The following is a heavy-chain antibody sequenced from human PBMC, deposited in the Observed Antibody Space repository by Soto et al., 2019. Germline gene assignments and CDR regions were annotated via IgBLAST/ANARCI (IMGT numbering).Heavy chain of an antibody. V-gene: IGHV3-23*01. CDR2: LSGSGVST. CDR3: AKIESRFYYDSTGYYPFDY. Sequence: TASGFTFSNYAMTWVRQAPGKGLEWVSALSGSGVSTYYADSVVGRFTISRDNSKNTVYLQMNSLRAEDTAVYYCAKIESRFYYDSTGYYPFDYWGQGTLVTVSS. J-gene: IGHJ4*02. CDR1: GFTFSNYA. D-gene: IGHD3-22*01.